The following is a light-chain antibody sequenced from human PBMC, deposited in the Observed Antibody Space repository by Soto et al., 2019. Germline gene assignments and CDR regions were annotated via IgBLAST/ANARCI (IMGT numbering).Light chain of an antibody. Sequence: EIVMTQSPATLSVSPGERVTLSCRASQSVSRKLAWYQQKPGQAPRLLIYCTTTRATGIPARFSGSGSGTEFTLTISSLQSEDFGIYYCQQYGHWPPYTFGPGTTLETK. CDR1: QSVSRK. J-gene: IGKJ2*01. CDR2: CTT. CDR3: QQYGHWPPYT. V-gene: IGKV3-15*01.